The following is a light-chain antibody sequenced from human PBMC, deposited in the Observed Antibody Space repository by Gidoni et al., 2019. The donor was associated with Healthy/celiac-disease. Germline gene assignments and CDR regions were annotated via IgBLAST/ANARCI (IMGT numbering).Light chain of an antibody. CDR3: SSYTSSSTVV. Sequence: QSALTQPASVSGSPGQSITISCTGTSSDVGGYNYVSWYQQHPGKAPQLMIYEVSNRPSGVSNRFSGSKSVNTASLTISRLQAEDEADYYCSSYTSSSTVVFGGGTKLTVL. CDR2: EVS. CDR1: SSDVGGYNY. J-gene: IGLJ2*01. V-gene: IGLV2-14*01.